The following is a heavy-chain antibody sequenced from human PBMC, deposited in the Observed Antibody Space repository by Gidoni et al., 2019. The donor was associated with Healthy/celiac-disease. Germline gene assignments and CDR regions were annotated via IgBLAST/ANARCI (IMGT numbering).Heavy chain of an antibody. D-gene: IGHD5-18*01. J-gene: IGHJ2*01. V-gene: IGHV5-51*01. Sequence: EVQLVQSGAEVKKPGESLKISCKGSGYSFTSYWIGWVLQMPGKGLEWMGILYPGDSDTRYSPSFQGQVTISADKSISTAYLQWSSLKASDTAMYYCARRSRVDTAMVTHWYFDLWGRGTLVTVSS. CDR1: GYSFTSYW. CDR3: ARRSRVDTAMVTHWYFDL. CDR2: LYPGDSDT.